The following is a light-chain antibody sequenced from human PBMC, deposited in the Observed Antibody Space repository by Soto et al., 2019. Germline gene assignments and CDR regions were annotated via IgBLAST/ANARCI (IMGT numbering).Light chain of an antibody. CDR2: DVS. Sequence: QSALTQPRSVSGSPGQSVTISCTGTSSDVGGYNYVSWYQQHPGKAPKLMIYDVSKRPSGVPDRFSGSKSGNTSSLTISGLQAEDEPDYCCCSYAGSSTYVFGTGTKLTVL. V-gene: IGLV2-11*01. CDR1: SSDVGGYNY. CDR3: CSYAGSSTYV. J-gene: IGLJ1*01.